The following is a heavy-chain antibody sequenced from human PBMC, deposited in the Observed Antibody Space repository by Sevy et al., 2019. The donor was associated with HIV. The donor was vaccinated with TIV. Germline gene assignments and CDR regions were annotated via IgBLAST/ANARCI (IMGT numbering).Heavy chain of an antibody. J-gene: IGHJ4*02. CDR1: GFTFSVYW. Sequence: GGSLRLSCAASGFTFSVYWMNWVRQAPGKGLEWVANIKGDGSDKHYVDSVEGRFTIPRDNGKNLLYLQMNSLRVEDTAVYYCAHETIGRFDSWGQGTLVTVSS. V-gene: IGHV3-7*01. CDR3: AHETIGRFDS. CDR2: IKGDGSDK. D-gene: IGHD3-16*01.